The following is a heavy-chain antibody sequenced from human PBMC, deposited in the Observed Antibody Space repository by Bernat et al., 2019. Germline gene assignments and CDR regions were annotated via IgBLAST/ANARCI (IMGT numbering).Heavy chain of an antibody. CDR3: AKDLAWTYYYDSSGYHSLDY. CDR1: GFTFSSYG. J-gene: IGHJ4*02. D-gene: IGHD3-22*01. V-gene: IGHV3-30*18. CDR2: ISYDGSNK. Sequence: QVQLVESGGGVVQPGRSLRLSCAASGFTFSSYGMHWVRQAPGKGLEWVAVISYDGSNKYYADSVKGRFTMSRDKSKNTLYLQMNSLRAEDTAVYYCAKDLAWTYYYDSSGYHSLDYWGQGTLVTVSS.